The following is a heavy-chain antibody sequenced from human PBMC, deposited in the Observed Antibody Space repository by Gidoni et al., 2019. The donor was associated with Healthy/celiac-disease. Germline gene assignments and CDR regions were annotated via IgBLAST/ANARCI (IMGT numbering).Heavy chain of an antibody. CDR2: IIPIFGTA. V-gene: IGHV1-69*01. D-gene: IGHD5-12*01. Sequence: QVQLVQSGAEVKKPGSSVKVSCKASGGTFSSYAISWVRQAPGQGLEWMGGIIPIFGTANYAQKFQGRVTITADESTSTAYMELSSLRSEDTAVYYCARGARWLQYTPEGYYFDYWGQGTLVTVSS. CDR1: GGTFSSYA. CDR3: ARGARWLQYTPEGYYFDY. J-gene: IGHJ4*02.